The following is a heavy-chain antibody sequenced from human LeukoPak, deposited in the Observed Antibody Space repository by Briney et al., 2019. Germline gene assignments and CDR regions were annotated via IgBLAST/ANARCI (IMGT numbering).Heavy chain of an antibody. CDR1: GGSISSSSYY. V-gene: IGHV4-39*01. CDR2: IYYSGST. D-gene: IGHD5-12*01. J-gene: IGHJ4*02. CDR3: AGHPEYSGYDHGEHYFDY. Sequence: SETLSLTCTVSGGSISSSSYYWGWIRQPPGKGLEWIGSIYYSGSTYYNPSLKSRVTISVDTSKNQFSLRLSSVTDADTAVYYCAGHPEYSGYDHGEHYFDYWGQGTLVTVSS.